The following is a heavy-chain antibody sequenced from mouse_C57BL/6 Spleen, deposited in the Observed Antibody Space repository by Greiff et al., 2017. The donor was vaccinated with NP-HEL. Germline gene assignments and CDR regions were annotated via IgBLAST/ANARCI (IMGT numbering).Heavy chain of an antibody. J-gene: IGHJ2*01. CDR1: GFTFSSYA. V-gene: IGHV5-4*01. CDR3: ARDQGMGFDY. Sequence: EVKVVESGGGLVKPGGSLKLSCAASGFTFSSYAMSWVRQTPEKRLEWVATISDGGSYTYYPDNVKGRFPISRDNAKNNLYLQMSHLKSEDTAMYYCARDQGMGFDYWGQGTTLTVSS. CDR2: ISDGGSYT. D-gene: IGHD3-2*02.